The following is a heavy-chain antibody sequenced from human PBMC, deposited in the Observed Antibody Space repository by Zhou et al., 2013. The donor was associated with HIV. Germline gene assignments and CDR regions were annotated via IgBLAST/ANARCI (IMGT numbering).Heavy chain of an antibody. CDR1: GYTFTSYG. CDR2: ISAHDGNT. J-gene: IGHJ3*02. Sequence: QIHMVQSGGEVKKPGASVKVSCKTSGYTFTSYGICWVRQAPGQGLEWMGWISAHDGNTNYAQKFQGRVTMATDTSTSTGYMELRSLRTDDTALYYCARCAAVAAPRAALDIWGQGTMVTVSS. V-gene: IGHV1-18*01. D-gene: IGHD6-19*01. CDR3: ARCAAVAAPRAALDI.